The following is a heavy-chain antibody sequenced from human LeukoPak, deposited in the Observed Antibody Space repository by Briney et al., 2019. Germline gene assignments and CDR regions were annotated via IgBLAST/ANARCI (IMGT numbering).Heavy chain of an antibody. D-gene: IGHD2-2*01. Sequence: GASVKVSCKASGGTFSSYGISWVRQAPGQGLEWMGGIIPIFGTPNYAQKFQGRVTITADESTSTAYMELSSLRSEDTAVYYCARYCSSTSCYDWFDPWGQGTLVTVSS. CDR3: ARYCSSTSCYDWFDP. CDR2: IIPIFGTP. V-gene: IGHV1-69*13. J-gene: IGHJ5*02. CDR1: GGTFSSYG.